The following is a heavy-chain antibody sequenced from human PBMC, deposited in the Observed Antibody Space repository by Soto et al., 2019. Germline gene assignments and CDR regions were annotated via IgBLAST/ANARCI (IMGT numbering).Heavy chain of an antibody. CDR2: ISGYNDNT. D-gene: IGHD6-13*01. J-gene: IGHJ6*02. V-gene: IGHV1-18*01. Sequence: QVQLKQSGPEVRKPGASVRVSCKASGYIFTNFGISWVRQAPGQGLAWMGWISGYNDNTHYAQKLQGRVSMTTDTSTGTAYMDLRSLRSDDTAIYYCVRDSSSGFYYYYGMDVWGQGTTVTVSS. CDR1: GYIFTNFG. CDR3: VRDSSSGFYYYYGMDV.